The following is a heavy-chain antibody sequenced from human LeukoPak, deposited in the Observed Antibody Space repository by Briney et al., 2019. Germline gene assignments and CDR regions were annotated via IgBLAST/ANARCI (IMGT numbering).Heavy chain of an antibody. J-gene: IGHJ4*02. Sequence: PSETLSLTCSVSGGSVSSGSYYWSWIRQPPGKGLEWIGYISYSGSTNYNPPLESRVTISVDTSKNQFSLKLSSVTAADTAVYYCARDLNTYGSHYFDYWGQGTLVTVSS. CDR2: ISYSGST. CDR3: ARDLNTYGSHYFDY. D-gene: IGHD5-18*01. V-gene: IGHV4-61*01. CDR1: GGSVSSGSYY.